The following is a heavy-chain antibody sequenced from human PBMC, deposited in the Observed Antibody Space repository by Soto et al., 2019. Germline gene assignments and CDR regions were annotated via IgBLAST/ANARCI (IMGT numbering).Heavy chain of an antibody. CDR3: AREGLAVAGTFDYYGMDV. Sequence: PGGSLRLSCAASGFTFSSYSMNWVRQAPGKGLEWVSSISSSSSYIFYADSVKGRFTISRDNAKNSLYLQMNILRAEDTAVYYCAREGLAVAGTFDYYGMDVWGRGITVTVSS. J-gene: IGHJ6*02. CDR1: GFTFSSYS. D-gene: IGHD6-19*01. CDR2: ISSSSSYI. V-gene: IGHV3-21*01.